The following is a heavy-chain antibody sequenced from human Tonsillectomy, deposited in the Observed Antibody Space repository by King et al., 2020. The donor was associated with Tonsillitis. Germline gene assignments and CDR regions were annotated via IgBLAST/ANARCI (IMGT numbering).Heavy chain of an antibody. D-gene: IGHD6-19*01. Sequence: VQLVESGGGLVQPGRSLRLSCAASGFTFDDYAIHWVRQAPGKGLEWVSGISWNSGSIGYADSVKGRFTISRDNAKNSLYLQMNSLRAEDTALYYCSKAAGSGSIYDANYQYMDVWGKGTTVTVSS. CDR1: GFTFDDYA. J-gene: IGHJ6*03. CDR3: SKAAGSGSIYDANYQYMDV. V-gene: IGHV3-9*01. CDR2: ISWNSGSI.